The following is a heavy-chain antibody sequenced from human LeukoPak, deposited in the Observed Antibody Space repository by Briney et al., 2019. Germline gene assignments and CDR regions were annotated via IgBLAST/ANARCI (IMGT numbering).Heavy chain of an antibody. D-gene: IGHD6-13*01. J-gene: IGHJ5*02. CDR2: VYNSESI. Sequence: SETLSLTCTVSGGSINGYYWSWIRQPAGKGLEGIGRVYNSESINYNPSVKSRFTMSIDTSKNQSSLKLKSVTAADTAVYYCARDRSSSYTRDWFDHWGQGALVTVSS. CDR1: GGSINGYY. CDR3: ARDRSSSYTRDWFDH. V-gene: IGHV4-4*07.